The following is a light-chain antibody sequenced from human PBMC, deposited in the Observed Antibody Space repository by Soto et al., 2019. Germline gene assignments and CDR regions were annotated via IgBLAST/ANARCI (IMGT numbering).Light chain of an antibody. V-gene: IGLV2-14*01. CDR3: SSYTSRPSLFV. CDR2: EVS. Sequence: QSVLTQPASVSGSPGQSVTISCTGTSSDVGGYNYVSWYQQHPGKAPKLVIFEVSIRPSGVSIRFSGSKSGNTASLTISGLQTEDEADYYCSSYTSRPSLFVFGSGTNVTVL. J-gene: IGLJ1*01. CDR1: SSDVGGYNY.